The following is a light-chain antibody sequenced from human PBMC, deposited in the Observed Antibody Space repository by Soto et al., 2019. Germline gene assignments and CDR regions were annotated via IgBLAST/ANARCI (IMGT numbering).Light chain of an antibody. Sequence: DIVLTQSPGTLSLSPGERATLSCRASQSISSRYLAWYQQTPGRAPRLLIYGASSRATGIPDRFSGSASGTDFTLTITRLEPEDFAVYYCQQYNDWPTFGPGTKVDIK. CDR2: GAS. CDR3: QQYNDWPT. CDR1: QSISSRY. J-gene: IGKJ3*01. V-gene: IGKV3-20*01.